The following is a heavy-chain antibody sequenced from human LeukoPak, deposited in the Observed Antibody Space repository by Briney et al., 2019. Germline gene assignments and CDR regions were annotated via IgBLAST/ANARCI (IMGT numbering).Heavy chain of an antibody. V-gene: IGHV3-30-3*01. CDR1: GFTFSSYA. J-gene: IGHJ3*02. D-gene: IGHD2-15*01. CDR2: ISYDGSNK. Sequence: PGRSLRLSCAASGFTFSSYAMHWVRQAPGKGLEWVAVISYDGSNKYYADSVKGRFTISRDNSKNTLYLQMNSLRAEDTAVYYCAKDRAWRVLGVVVADDAFDIWGQGTMVTVSS. CDR3: AKDRAWRVLGVVVADDAFDI.